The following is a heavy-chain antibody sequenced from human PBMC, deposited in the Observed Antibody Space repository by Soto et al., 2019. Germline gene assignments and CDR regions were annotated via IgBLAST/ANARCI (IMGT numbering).Heavy chain of an antibody. CDR3: ARYGSGTYYPTTFDS. J-gene: IGHJ4*02. V-gene: IGHV4-31*03. Sequence: QVQLQESGPGLLKPSQTLSLTCTVSGGSISSAGYNWSWIRQHPGKGLEWIGYIFYSGITYYNPSLKSRVTISVDTPNNQSSLKLSSVTAAYTAVYYCARYGSGTYYPTTFDSWGQGTLVTVSS. CDR1: GGSISSAGYN. CDR2: IFYSGIT. D-gene: IGHD3-10*01.